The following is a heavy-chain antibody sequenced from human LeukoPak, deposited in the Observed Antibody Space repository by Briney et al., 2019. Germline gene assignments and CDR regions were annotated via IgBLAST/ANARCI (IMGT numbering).Heavy chain of an antibody. D-gene: IGHD3-22*01. CDR2: INHSGST. V-gene: IGHV4-34*01. CDR3: ARVKRITMIVVAPKHAFDI. Sequence: SETLSLTCAVYGGSFSGYYWSWIRQPPGKGLEWIGEINHSGSTNYNPSLKSRVTISVDTSKNQFSLKLSSVTAADTAVYYCARVKRITMIVVAPKHAFDIWGQGTMVTVSS. J-gene: IGHJ3*02. CDR1: GGSFSGYY.